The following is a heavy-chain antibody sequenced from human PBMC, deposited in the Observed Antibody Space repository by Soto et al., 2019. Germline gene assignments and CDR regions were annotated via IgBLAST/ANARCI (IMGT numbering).Heavy chain of an antibody. Sequence: QVQLQQWGAGLLKPSETLSLTCAVYGGSFSGYYWSWIRQPPGKGLEWIGEINHSGSTNYNPSLKSRVTISVDTSKSQFSLKLSSVTAADTAVYYCASLGYSSGWYVYFQHWGQGTLVTVSS. CDR3: ASLGYSSGWYVYFQH. CDR1: GGSFSGYY. J-gene: IGHJ1*01. CDR2: INHSGST. D-gene: IGHD6-19*01. V-gene: IGHV4-34*01.